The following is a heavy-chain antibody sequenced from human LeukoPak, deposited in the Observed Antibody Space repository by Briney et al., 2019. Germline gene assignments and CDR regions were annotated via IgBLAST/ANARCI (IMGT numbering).Heavy chain of an antibody. CDR3: ASSYGDYVLGFDY. Sequence: GGSLRLSCAASGFTFSIYTMNWVRQAPGRGLEWVSGIFGDASGTYYADSVKGRFTISRDNSKNTLYLQMNSLRAEDTAVYYCASSYGDYVLGFDYWGQGTLVTVSS. D-gene: IGHD4-17*01. CDR2: IFGDASGT. V-gene: IGHV3-23*01. CDR1: GFTFSIYT. J-gene: IGHJ4*02.